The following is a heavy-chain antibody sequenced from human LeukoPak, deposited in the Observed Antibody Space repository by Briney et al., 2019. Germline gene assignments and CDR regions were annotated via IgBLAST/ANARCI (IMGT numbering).Heavy chain of an antibody. J-gene: IGHJ5*02. V-gene: IGHV3-23*01. D-gene: IGHD4-17*01. CDR1: GFTFSSYT. Sequence: PAGSLRLSRAASGFTFSSYTMNWFRQAPGKGLEWVSAISGSGSNTYYAGSVKGRYTISRDNSKNTLYLQMNSLRGEDAAVYYCAKERQTGDYFTSDRWGQGALVTVSS. CDR3: AKERQTGDYFTSDR. CDR2: ISGSGSNT.